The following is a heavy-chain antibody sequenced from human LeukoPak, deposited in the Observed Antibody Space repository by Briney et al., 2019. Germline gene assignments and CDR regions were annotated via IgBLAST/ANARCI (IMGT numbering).Heavy chain of an antibody. Sequence: SETLSLTCSVSGVSITSNYWSWIRQPPGKGLKWLGYTHHSGATSHNPSLKSRSTMSLDTSNNQFSLKLSSVTAADTAVYYCARSSGHSYGDFDYWGQGNLVTVSS. D-gene: IGHD5-18*01. J-gene: IGHJ4*02. CDR3: ARSSGHSYGDFDY. V-gene: IGHV4-59*01. CDR1: GVSITSNY. CDR2: THHSGAT.